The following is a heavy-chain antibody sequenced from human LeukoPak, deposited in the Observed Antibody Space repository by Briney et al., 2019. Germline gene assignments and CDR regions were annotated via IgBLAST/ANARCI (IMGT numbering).Heavy chain of an antibody. CDR1: GYTFTGYY. V-gene: IGHV1-2*02. D-gene: IGHD3-22*01. CDR3: ARDRTTYYDSSGYYLYYDYMDV. Sequence: GASVKVSCKASGYTFTGYYMHWVRQAPGQGLEWMGWINPNSGGTNYAQKFQGRVTMTRDTSISTAYMELSRLRSEDTAVYYCARDRTTYYDSSGYYLYYDYMDVWGKGTTVTVSS. J-gene: IGHJ6*03. CDR2: INPNSGGT.